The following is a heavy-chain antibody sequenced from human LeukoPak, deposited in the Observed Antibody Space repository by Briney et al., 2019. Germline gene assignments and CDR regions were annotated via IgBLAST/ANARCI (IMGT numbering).Heavy chain of an antibody. V-gene: IGHV3-21*01. D-gene: IGHD2-21*01. J-gene: IGHJ6*02. CDR1: GFTFSSYS. CDR3: ARVWGGDGYNYGMDV. Sequence: GGSLRLSCAASGFTFSSYSMNWVRQAPGKGLEWVSSISSSSSYINYADSVKGRFTISRDNAKNSLYLQMNSLRAEDTAVYYCARVWGGDGYNYGMDVWGQGTTVTVSS. CDR2: ISSSSSYI.